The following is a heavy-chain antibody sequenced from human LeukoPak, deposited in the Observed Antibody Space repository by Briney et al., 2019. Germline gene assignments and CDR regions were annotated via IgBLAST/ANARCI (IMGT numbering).Heavy chain of an antibody. CDR2: IYYSGST. V-gene: IGHV4-61*01. CDR1: GGPVSSGSYY. D-gene: IGHD1-14*01. Sequence: PDTLSLTCTVSGGPVSSGSYYWSRIRQPPGKGLEWIGYIYYSGSTNYNPSLKSRVTISLDTSKNQFSLKLSSVTAADTAVYYCARVPDEINYYYYGMDVWGQGTTVTVSS. CDR3: ARVPDEINYYYYGMDV. J-gene: IGHJ6*02.